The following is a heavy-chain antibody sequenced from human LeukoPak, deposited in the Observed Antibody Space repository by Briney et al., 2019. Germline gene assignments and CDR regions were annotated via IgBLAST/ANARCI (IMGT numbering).Heavy chain of an antibody. CDR2: IHHSKGT. CDR3: VRATAAGSGRAFDY. V-gene: IGHV4-34*01. Sequence: SETLSLTCAVYGESISDYYWTWIRQFPGEGLEWIGEIHHSKGTNYNPSLKSRLTMSVDRSKSQFSLKLSSVTAADTAIYYCVRATAAGSGRAFDYWAQGSLVPVSS. D-gene: IGHD3-10*01. CDR1: GESISDYY. J-gene: IGHJ4*02.